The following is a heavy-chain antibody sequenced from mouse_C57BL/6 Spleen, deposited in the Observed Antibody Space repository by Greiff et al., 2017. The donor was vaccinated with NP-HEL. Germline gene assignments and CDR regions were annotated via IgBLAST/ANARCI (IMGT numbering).Heavy chain of an antibody. V-gene: IGHV5-4*01. CDR2: ISDGGSYT. CDR3: ARDRLLLSWFAY. CDR1: GFTFSSYA. Sequence: EVKLMESGGGLVKPGGSLKLSCAASGFTFSSYAMSWVRQTPEKRLEWVATISDGGSYTCYPDNVKGRFTISRDNAKNNLYLQMSHLKSEDTAMYYCARDRLLLSWFAYWGQGTLVTVSA. D-gene: IGHD2-1*01. J-gene: IGHJ3*01.